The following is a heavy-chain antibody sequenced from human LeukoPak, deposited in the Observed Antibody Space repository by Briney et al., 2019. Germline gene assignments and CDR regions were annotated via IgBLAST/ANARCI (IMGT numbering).Heavy chain of an antibody. D-gene: IGHD3-22*01. Sequence: GGSLRLSCAASGFTFSSYGMHWVRQAPGKGLEWVAVIWYDGSNKYYADSVKGRFTISRDNSKNTLYLQMNSLRAEDTAVYYCARDSRQNYYDSSGHDYWGQRTLVTVTS. CDR2: IWYDGSNK. CDR3: ARDSRQNYYDSSGHDY. CDR1: GFTFSSYG. J-gene: IGHJ4*02. V-gene: IGHV3-33*01.